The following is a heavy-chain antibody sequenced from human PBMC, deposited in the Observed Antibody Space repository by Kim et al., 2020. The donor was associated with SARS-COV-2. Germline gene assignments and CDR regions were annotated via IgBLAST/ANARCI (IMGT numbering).Heavy chain of an antibody. V-gene: IGHV3-30*07. CDR3: AREVGIAAAGTQVQDY. D-gene: IGHD6-13*01. Sequence: SVKGRLTISRDNSKNTLYLQMNSLRAEDTAVYYCAREVGIAAAGTQVQDYWGQGTLVTVSS. J-gene: IGHJ4*02.